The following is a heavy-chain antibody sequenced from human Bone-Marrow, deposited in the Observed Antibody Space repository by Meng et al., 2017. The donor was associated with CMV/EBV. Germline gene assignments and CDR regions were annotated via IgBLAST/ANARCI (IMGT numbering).Heavy chain of an antibody. CDR2: IYYSGST. CDR3: ARVRFTGAFDI. Sequence: SETLSLTCTVSGGAISSYYWSWIRQAPGEGLDWVGYIYYSGSTYYKPSLKSRVTISVDTSKNQFSLKLSSVTAADTAVYYCARVRFTGAFDIWGQGTMVTVSS. CDR1: GGAISSYY. D-gene: IGHD1-14*01. V-gene: IGHV4-59*12. J-gene: IGHJ3*02.